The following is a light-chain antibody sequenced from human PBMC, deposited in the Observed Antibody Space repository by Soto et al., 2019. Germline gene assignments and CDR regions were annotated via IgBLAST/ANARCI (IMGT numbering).Light chain of an antibody. CDR2: DAS. CDR1: QSVSSN. CDR3: QQHSNWPLT. J-gene: IGKJ4*01. Sequence: EIVLIQSPATLSLSPGERATLSCRASQSVSSNLAWYQQNPGQSPRLLIFDASNRDTGIPARFSGSGSGTDFILTISRLEPEDFAVYYCQQHSNWPLTFGGGTKVEI. V-gene: IGKV3-11*01.